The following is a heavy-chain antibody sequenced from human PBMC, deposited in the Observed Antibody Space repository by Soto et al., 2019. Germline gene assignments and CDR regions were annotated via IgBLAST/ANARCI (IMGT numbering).Heavy chain of an antibody. Sequence: GASVKVSCKASGYTFTSYYMHWVRQAPGQGLEWMGIINPSGGSTSYAQKFQGRVTMTRDTSTSTVYMELSSLRSEDTAVYYCARDRIIPTVVTPILCGLGFYYGMDVWGQGTTVTVSS. V-gene: IGHV1-46*01. CDR2: INPSGGST. CDR3: ARDRIIPTVVTPILCGLGFYYGMDV. J-gene: IGHJ6*02. D-gene: IGHD2-21*02. CDR1: GYTFTSYY.